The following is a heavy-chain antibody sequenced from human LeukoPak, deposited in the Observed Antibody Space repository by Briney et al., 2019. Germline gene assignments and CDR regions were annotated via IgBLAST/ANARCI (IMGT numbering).Heavy chain of an antibody. V-gene: IGHV3-48*01. CDR2: ISSSSSTI. CDR3: ARDRGYSYGRSSYFDY. D-gene: IGHD5-18*01. CDR1: GFTFSSYS. Sequence: QAGGSLRLSCAASGFTFSSYSMNWVRQAPGKGLEWVSYISSSSSTIYYADSVKGRFTISRDNAKNSLHLQMNSLRAEDTAVYYCARDRGYSYGRSSYFDYWGQGTLVTVSS. J-gene: IGHJ4*02.